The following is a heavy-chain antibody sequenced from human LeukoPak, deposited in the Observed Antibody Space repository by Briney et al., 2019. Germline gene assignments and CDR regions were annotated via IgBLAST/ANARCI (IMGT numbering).Heavy chain of an antibody. CDR2: IRYDGSNK. J-gene: IGHJ3*02. D-gene: IGHD2-2*03. Sequence: GGSLRLSCAASGFTFSSYGMHWVRQAPGKGLEWVAFIRYDGSNKYYADSVKGRFTISRDNSKNTLYLQMNGLRPDDTAVYYCARDPLDISRWANAFDIWGQGTMVTVSS. CDR1: GFTFSSYG. V-gene: IGHV3-30*02. CDR3: ARDPLDISRWANAFDI.